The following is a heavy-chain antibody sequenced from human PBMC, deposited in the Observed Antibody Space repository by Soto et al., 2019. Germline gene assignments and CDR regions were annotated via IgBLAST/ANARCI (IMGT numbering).Heavy chain of an antibody. J-gene: IGHJ5*02. D-gene: IGHD1-7*01. CDR3: ARVKVTGTTYWFDP. V-gene: IGHV4-4*07. Sequence: SETLSLTCTVSGGSISSYYWSWIRQPAGKGLEWIGRIYTSGSTNYNPSLKSRVTMSVDTSKNQFSLKLSSVTAADTAVYYCARVKVTGTTYWFDPWGQGTLVTVSS. CDR1: GGSISSYY. CDR2: IYTSGST.